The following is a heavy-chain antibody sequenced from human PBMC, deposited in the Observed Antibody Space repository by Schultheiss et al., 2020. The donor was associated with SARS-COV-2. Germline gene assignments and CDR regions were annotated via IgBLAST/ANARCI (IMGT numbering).Heavy chain of an antibody. V-gene: IGHV4-39*01. D-gene: IGHD4-17*01. CDR1: GGSISSGGYS. J-gene: IGHJ4*02. CDR2: IYYSGST. Sequence: SETLSLTCAVSGGSISSGGYSWGWIRQPPGKGLEWIGSIYYSGSTYYNPSLKSRVTISVDTSKNQFSLKLSSVTAADTAVYYCARGLGDFGFYWGQGTLVTVSS. CDR3: ARGLGDFGFY.